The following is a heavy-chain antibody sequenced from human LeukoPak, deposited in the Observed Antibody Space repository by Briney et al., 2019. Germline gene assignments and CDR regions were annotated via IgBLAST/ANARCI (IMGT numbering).Heavy chain of an antibody. V-gene: IGHV3-7*03. CDR3: ARVTYGSGTYGAFDY. CDR2: IKQDGSEK. CDR1: GFTFSSYE. D-gene: IGHD3-10*01. Sequence: GGSLRLSCAASGFTFSSYEMNWVRQAPGKGLEWVATIKQDGSEKYYVDSVKGRFTISRDNFKNTLYLQLNSLRAEDTAVYYCARVTYGSGTYGAFDYWGQGTLVTVSS. J-gene: IGHJ4*02.